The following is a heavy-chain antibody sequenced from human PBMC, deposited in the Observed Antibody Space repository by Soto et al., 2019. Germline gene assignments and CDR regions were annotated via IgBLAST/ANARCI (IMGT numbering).Heavy chain of an antibody. J-gene: IGHJ4*02. Sequence: SETLSLTCTVSGGSISSSSYYWGWIRQPPGKGLEWIGSIYYSGSTYYNPSLKSRVTISVDTSKNQFSLKLSSVTAADTAVYYCARQARYYYDSSGYVDYWGQGTLVTVSS. CDR1: GGSISSSSYY. V-gene: IGHV4-39*01. D-gene: IGHD3-22*01. CDR3: ARQARYYYDSSGYVDY. CDR2: IYYSGST.